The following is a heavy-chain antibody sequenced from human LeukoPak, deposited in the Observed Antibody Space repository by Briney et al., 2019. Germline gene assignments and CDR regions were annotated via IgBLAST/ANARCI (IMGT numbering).Heavy chain of an antibody. CDR2: IYYSGST. Sequence: SETLSLTCSVSGGSISSDNWNWIRQPPGKGLEWIGYIYYSGSTYYNPSLKSRVTISVDTSKNQFSLKLSFVTTADTAVYYCARRSWAARDAFDIWGQGTTVTVSS. V-gene: IGHV4-59*01. CDR1: GGSISSDN. CDR3: ARRSWAARDAFDI. J-gene: IGHJ3*02. D-gene: IGHD3-16*01.